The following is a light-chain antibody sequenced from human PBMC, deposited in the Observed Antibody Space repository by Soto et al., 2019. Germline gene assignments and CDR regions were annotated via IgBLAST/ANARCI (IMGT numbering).Light chain of an antibody. CDR2: GAS. V-gene: IGKV3-20*01. J-gene: IGKJ1*01. CDR3: QQYGSSPLT. Sequence: IVLTQSPGTLSLSPGERATLSCRASRRVSRDYLAWYHQKPGQAPRLLIYGASSRATGIPDRFSGSGSGTDFTLTISRLEPEDFAEYYCQQYGSSPLTFGPGTKVEIK. CDR1: RRVSRDY.